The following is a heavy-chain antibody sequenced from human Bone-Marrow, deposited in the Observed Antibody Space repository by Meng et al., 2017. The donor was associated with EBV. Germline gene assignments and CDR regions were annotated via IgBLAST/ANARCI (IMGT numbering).Heavy chain of an antibody. J-gene: IGHJ4*02. Sequence: VRLVEAGGGLVQPGGSLRLSCAASGFTFSSYWMHWVRQAPGKGLVWVSRINSDGSSTSYADSVKGRFTISRDNSKNTLYLQMNSLRAEDTAVYYCAKDYGDYAAFDYWGQGTLVTVSS. CDR3: AKDYGDYAAFDY. CDR2: INSDGSST. CDR1: GFTFSSYW. V-gene: IGHV3-74*01. D-gene: IGHD4-17*01.